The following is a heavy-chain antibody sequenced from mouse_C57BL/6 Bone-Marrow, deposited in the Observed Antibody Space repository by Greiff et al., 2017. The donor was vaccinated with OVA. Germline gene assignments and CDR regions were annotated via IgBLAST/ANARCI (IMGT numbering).Heavy chain of an antibody. V-gene: IGHV5-2*01. Sequence: EVNVVESGGGLVQPGESLKLSCESNEYEFPSHDMSWVRKTPEKRLELVAAINSDGGSTYYPDTMERRFIISRDNTKKTLYLQMSSLRSEDTALYYCARHGDGNYPYWYFDVWGTGTTVTVSS. CDR2: INSDGGST. CDR3: ARHGDGNYPYWYFDV. CDR1: EYEFPSHD. J-gene: IGHJ1*03. D-gene: IGHD2-1*01.